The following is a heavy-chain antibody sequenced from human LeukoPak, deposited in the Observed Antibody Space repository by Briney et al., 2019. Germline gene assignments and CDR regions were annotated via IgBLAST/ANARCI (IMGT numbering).Heavy chain of an antibody. CDR2: IYYSGST. J-gene: IGHJ4*02. CDR3: ARYREYDSSGYYYYFDY. D-gene: IGHD3-22*01. CDR1: GGSISSYY. V-gene: IGHV4-59*01. Sequence: PSETLSLTCTVSGGSISSYYWSWIRQPPGKGLEWIGYIYYSGSTNYNPSLKSRVTISADTSKNQFSLKLSSVTAADTAVYYCARYREYDSSGYYYYFDYWGQGTLVTVSS.